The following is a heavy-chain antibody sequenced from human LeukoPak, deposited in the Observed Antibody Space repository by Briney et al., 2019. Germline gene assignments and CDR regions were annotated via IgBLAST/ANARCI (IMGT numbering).Heavy chain of an antibody. V-gene: IGHV4-30-4*08. CDR3: ARVGQGDDFWSGSYNWFDP. D-gene: IGHD3-3*01. CDR1: GGSFSGYY. Sequence: SETLSLTCAVYGGSFSGYYWSWIRQPPGKGLEWIGYIYYSGSTYYNPSLKSRVTISVDTSKNQFSLKLSSVTAADTAVYYCARVGQGDDFWSGSYNWFDPWGQGTLVTVSS. CDR2: IYYSGST. J-gene: IGHJ5*02.